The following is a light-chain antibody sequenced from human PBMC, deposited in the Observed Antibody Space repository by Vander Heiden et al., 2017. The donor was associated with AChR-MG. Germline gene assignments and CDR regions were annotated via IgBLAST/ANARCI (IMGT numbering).Light chain of an antibody. CDR1: QDISNY. CDR3: QNYDSAPPT. J-gene: IGKJ4*01. V-gene: IGKV1-27*01. Sequence: DTQMTQSPSSLSASVGDRVTITCRASQDISNYLAWYQQKPGRVPKLLIYPASTLQSGVPSRFSGGGSGTDFTLTINSLQPEDVATYYCQNYDSAPPTFRGGTKVEIK. CDR2: PAS.